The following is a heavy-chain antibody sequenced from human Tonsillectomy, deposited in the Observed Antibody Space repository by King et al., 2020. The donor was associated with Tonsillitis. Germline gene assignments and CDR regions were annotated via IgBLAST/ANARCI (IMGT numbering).Heavy chain of an antibody. CDR2: IYTGDRST. V-gene: IGHV3-23*03. CDR3: AKKGGGSCDGGTSCNDYWYFDL. D-gene: IGHD2-15*01. Sequence: VQLVESGGGLVQPGGSLRLSCAASGFSFSSHAMFWVRQAPGKGLEWVSVIYTGDRSTYYADSVKGRFTISRDNSKSTLYLQMNSLRAEDTAVYYCAKKGGGSCDGGTSCNDYWYFDLWGRGTLVTVSS. CDR1: GFSFSSHA. J-gene: IGHJ2*01.